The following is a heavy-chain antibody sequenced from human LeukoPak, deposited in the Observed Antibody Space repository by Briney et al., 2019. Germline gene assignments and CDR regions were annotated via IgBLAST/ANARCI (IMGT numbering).Heavy chain of an antibody. CDR2: ISYDGSNK. CDR3: ASGEDYYDSTGVY. CDR1: GFTFSSYG. V-gene: IGHV3-30*19. J-gene: IGHJ4*02. Sequence: GGSLRLSCAASGFTFSSYGMHWVRQAPGKGLEWVAVISYDGSNKYYADSVKGRFTISRDNPKNTLYLQMNSLRAEDTAVYYCASGEDYYDSTGVYWGQGTLVTVSS. D-gene: IGHD3-22*01.